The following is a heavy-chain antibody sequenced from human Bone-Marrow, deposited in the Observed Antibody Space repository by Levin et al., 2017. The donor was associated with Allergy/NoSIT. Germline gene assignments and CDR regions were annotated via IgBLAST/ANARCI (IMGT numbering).Heavy chain of an antibody. CDR3: AKEAFGGDYKLYYFDY. V-gene: IGHV3-30*18. Sequence: GGSLRLSCAASGFTFSTYGMHWVRQAPGKGLEWVALISYDGSKQFYPDSVKGRFTISRDNSKSTLYLHMSSLRTDDTAVYYCAKEAFGGDYKLYYFDYWGQGNLVTVSS. D-gene: IGHD2-21*02. CDR1: GFTFSTYG. J-gene: IGHJ4*02. CDR2: ISYDGSKQ.